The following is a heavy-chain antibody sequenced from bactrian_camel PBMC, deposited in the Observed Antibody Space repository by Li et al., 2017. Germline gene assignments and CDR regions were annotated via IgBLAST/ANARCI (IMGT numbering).Heavy chain of an antibody. CDR2: INSGGGTT. Sequence: VQLVESGGGSVQAGGSLRLSCGYTYNEGDMAWFRQAPGKGLEWVSTINSGGGTTYYADSVKGRFTISRDNAKNTVYLQMNSLKPEDTAVYYCVRAASSQMGWADFGYWGQGTQVTVS. CDR3: VRAASSQMGWADFGY. D-gene: IGHD5*01. CDR1: YTYNEGD. J-gene: IGHJ6*01. V-gene: IGHV3S36*01.